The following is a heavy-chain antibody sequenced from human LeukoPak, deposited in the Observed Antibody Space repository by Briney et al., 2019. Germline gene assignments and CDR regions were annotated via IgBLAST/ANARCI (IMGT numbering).Heavy chain of an antibody. CDR3: AREGIPYYYDSSGYPASGAFDI. CDR1: GGSISSGGYY. D-gene: IGHD3-22*01. CDR2: IYYSGST. V-gene: IGHV4-31*03. Sequence: SETLSLTCTVSGGSISSGGYYWSWIRQHPGKGLEWIVYIYYSGSTYYNPFLKSRVTISVDTSKNQFSLKLSSVTAADTAVYYCAREGIPYYYDSSGYPASGAFDIWGQGTMVTVSS. J-gene: IGHJ3*02.